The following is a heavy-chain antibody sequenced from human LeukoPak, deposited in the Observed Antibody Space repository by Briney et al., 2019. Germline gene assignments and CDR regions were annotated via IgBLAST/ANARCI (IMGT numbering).Heavy chain of an antibody. CDR1: GFTFDDYG. V-gene: IGHV3-23*01. D-gene: IGHD2-2*01. CDR2: ISGSGGST. CDR3: AKGASPKGRYFDY. J-gene: IGHJ4*02. Sequence: PGGSLRLSCAASGFTFDDYGMSWVRQAPGKGLEWVSAISGSGGSTYYADSVKGRFTISRDNSKNTLYLQMNSLRAEDTAVYYCAKGASPKGRYFDYWGQGTLVTVSS.